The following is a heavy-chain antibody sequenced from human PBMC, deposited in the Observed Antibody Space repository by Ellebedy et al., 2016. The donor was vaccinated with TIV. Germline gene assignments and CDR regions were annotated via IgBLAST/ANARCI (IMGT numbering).Heavy chain of an antibody. J-gene: IGHJ6*02. CDR3: VKGAYPVPTVMAV. CDR2: VRSDGTTK. CDR1: GFSVSG. Sequence: GESLKISCATSGFSVSGMHWVRQAPGQGLEWVAFVRSDGTTKYYMDSVKGRFTISRDISRNTLDLQMNSLRTEDTGVYYCVKGAYPVPTVMAVWGQGTVVIVSS. D-gene: IGHD3-16*01. V-gene: IGHV3-30*02.